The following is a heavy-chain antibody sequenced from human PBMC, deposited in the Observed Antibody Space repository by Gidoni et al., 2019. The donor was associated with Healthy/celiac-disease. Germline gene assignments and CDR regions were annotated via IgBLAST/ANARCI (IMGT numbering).Heavy chain of an antibody. CDR2: ISSSSSTI. CDR3: AREFDYGDYSVDY. CDR1: GFPFSSYS. V-gene: IGHV3-48*01. Sequence: EVQLVESGGGLVQPGGSLRLSCAASGFPFSSYSMNWVRQAPGKGLEWVSYISSSSSTIYYADSVKGRFTISRDNAKNSLYLQMNSLRAEDTAVYYCAREFDYGDYSVDYWGQGTLVTVSS. J-gene: IGHJ4*02. D-gene: IGHD4-17*01.